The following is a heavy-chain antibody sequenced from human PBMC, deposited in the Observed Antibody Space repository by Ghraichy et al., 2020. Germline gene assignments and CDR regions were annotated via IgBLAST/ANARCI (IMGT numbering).Heavy chain of an antibody. J-gene: IGHJ6*02. CDR2: IYYSGST. V-gene: IGHV4-59*01. D-gene: IGHD5-12*01. CDR3: AREPSGYDWGSRYYYGMDV. CDR1: GGSISSYY. Sequence: SETLSLTCTVSGGSISSYYWSWIRQPPGKGLEWIGYIYYSGSTNYNPSLKSRVTISVDTSKNQFSLKLSSVTAADTAVYYCAREPSGYDWGSRYYYGMDVWGQGTTVTVSS.